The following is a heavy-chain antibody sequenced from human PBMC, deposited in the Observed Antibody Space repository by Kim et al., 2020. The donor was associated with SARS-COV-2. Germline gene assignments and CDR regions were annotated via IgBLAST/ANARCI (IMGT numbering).Heavy chain of an antibody. Sequence: SETLSLTCAVSGGSISSSNWWSWVRQPPGKGLEWIGEIYHSGSTNYNPSLKSRVTISVDKSKNQFSLKLSSVTAADTAVYYCARDGVATIQGFDYWGQGTLVTVSS. D-gene: IGHD5-12*01. CDR3: ARDGVATIQGFDY. J-gene: IGHJ4*02. CDR2: IYHSGST. V-gene: IGHV4-4*02. CDR1: GGSISSSNW.